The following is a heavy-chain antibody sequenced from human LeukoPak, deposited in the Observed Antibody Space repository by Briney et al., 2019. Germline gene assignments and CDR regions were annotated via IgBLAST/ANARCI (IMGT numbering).Heavy chain of an antibody. D-gene: IGHD3-10*01. CDR1: GFTFSSYG. J-gene: IGHJ4*02. CDR2: IWYDGSNK. CDR3: AKSGGSHYFDY. V-gene: IGHV3-33*06. Sequence: GRSLRLSCAASGFTFSSYGMHWVRQAPGKGLEWVAVIWYDGSNKYYADSVKGRFTISRDNSKNTLYLQMNSLRAEDTAVYYCAKSGGSHYFDYWGRGTLVTVSS.